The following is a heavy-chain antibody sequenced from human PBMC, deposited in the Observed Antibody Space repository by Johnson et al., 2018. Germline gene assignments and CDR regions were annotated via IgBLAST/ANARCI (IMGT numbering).Heavy chain of an antibody. CDR3: AREGQFYYDSSGYYGGQYVQH. CDR2: INPSGGST. J-gene: IGHJ1*01. V-gene: IGHV1-46*01. D-gene: IGHD3-22*01. CDR1: GYTFTSYY. Sequence: QVQLVESGAEVKKPGASVKVSCKASGYTFTSYYMHWVRQAPGQGLELMGIINPSGGSTSYAQKFQGRVTMTRDTSTSTVYMELSSRRSEDTAVYYCAREGQFYYDSSGYYGGQYVQHWGQGTLVTVSS.